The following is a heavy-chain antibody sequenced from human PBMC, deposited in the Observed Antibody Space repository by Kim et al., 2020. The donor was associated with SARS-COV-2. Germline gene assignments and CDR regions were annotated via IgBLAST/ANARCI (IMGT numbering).Heavy chain of an antibody. CDR3: ARDRGDGGYVKAFDP. V-gene: IGHV4-34*01. Sequence: PSLKSRVTVSVDTSKNQFSLKLSSVTAAETAVYYCARDRGDGGYVKAFDPWGQGTLVTVSS. J-gene: IGHJ5*02. D-gene: IGHD5-12*01.